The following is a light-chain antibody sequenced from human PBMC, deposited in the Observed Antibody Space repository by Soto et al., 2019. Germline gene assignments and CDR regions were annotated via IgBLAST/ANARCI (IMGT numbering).Light chain of an antibody. CDR1: SSDVGGYNY. V-gene: IGLV2-14*01. CDR2: EVN. Sequence: QSALTQPASVSGSPGQSITISCTGTSSDVGGYNYVSWFQQHPGKAPKLMIYEVNNRPSGVSNRFSGSKSGNTASLTLSGLQAEDEADYYCSSYTSSSTYVFGTGTKVTVL. CDR3: SSYTSSSTYV. J-gene: IGLJ1*01.